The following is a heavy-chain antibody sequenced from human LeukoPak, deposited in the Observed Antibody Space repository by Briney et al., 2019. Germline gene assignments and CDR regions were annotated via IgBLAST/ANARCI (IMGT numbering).Heavy chain of an antibody. CDR1: GFTFNNYA. V-gene: IGHV3-23*01. Sequence: GGSLRLSCAAPGFTFNNYAMNWVRQAPGKGLEWVSYIRGGGSNTRYSDSAKGRFIISRDNSKNILYLQMNSLRAEDTAIYYCAKCSASYSNDAFDVWGRGTMVTVSS. J-gene: IGHJ3*01. CDR3: AKCSASYSNDAFDV. CDR2: IRGGGSNT. D-gene: IGHD3-10*02.